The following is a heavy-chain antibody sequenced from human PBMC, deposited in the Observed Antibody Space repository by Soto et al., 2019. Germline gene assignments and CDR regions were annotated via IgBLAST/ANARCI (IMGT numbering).Heavy chain of an antibody. CDR3: ARYSSGHYFDY. CDR2: IYHSGST. Sequence: QVQLQESGPGLVKPSGTLSLTCAVSGGSISSSNWWSWVRQPPGKGLEWIGEIYHSGSTNYNPSLKSXXTXSXXKSKNQFSLKLSSVTAADTAVYYCARYSSGHYFDYWGQGTLVTVSS. V-gene: IGHV4-4*02. D-gene: IGHD5-18*01. J-gene: IGHJ4*02. CDR1: GGSISSSNW.